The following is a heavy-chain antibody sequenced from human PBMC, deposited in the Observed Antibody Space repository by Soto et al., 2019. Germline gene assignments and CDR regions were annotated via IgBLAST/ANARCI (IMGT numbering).Heavy chain of an antibody. V-gene: IGHV4-34*07. J-gene: IGHJ5*02. Sequence: QVQLQQWGAGLLKPSETLSLTCAVYGGSFSSYYWSWIRQPPGKGLEWIGVINHSGSTNYDPSLKSRVTXSXXXXXXXXXXXXXXXXXXXXXXXXCXRGEPRFMEWLLLSDYFDPWGQGTLVTVSS. D-gene: IGHD3-3*01. CDR1: GGSFSSYY. CDR3: XRGEPRFMEWLLLSDYFDP. CDR2: INHSGST.